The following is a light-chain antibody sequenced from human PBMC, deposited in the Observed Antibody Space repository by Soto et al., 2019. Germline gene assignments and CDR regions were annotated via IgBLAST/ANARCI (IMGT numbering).Light chain of an antibody. Sequence: EVVMTQSPATLSVSPGERATLSCRASQSVSNNLAWYQQKPGQAPRLLIYAASTRSTGIPARFSGSGSGTEFTLTISSLQSEDFAVYYWQQYDNWPPWTFGQGTKVEIK. CDR1: QSVSNN. J-gene: IGKJ1*01. V-gene: IGKV3-15*01. CDR3: QQYDNWPPWT. CDR2: AAS.